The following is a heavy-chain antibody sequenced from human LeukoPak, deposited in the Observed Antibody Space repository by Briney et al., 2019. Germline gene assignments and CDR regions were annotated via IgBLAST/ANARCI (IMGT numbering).Heavy chain of an antibody. CDR2: VKYDGSTT. CDR1: GFTFSAYW. V-gene: IGHV3-74*01. D-gene: IGHD3-9*01. CDR3: ARDLDWLLFDY. Sequence: GGSLILSCAASGFTFSAYWMHWVRQAPGKGLVWVSRVKYDGSTTTYADSVKGRFTISRDNAKNILYLQMNSLRVEDTAVYYCARDLDWLLFDYWGQGTLATVSS. J-gene: IGHJ4*02.